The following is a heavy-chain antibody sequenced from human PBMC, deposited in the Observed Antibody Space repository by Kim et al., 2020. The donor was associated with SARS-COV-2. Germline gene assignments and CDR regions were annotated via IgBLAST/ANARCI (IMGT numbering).Heavy chain of an antibody. CDR2: ITSGSSYT. V-gene: IGHV3-21*01. CDR1: GFTFSSYS. J-gene: IGHJ4*02. Sequence: GGSLRLSCAASGFTFSSYSMNWVRQAPGKGLEWVSSITSGSSYTYYADSVRGRFTISRDNAKNSLYLQMSSLRAEDTAVYYCARNQRQSDFWGQGTLVTV. D-gene: IGHD6-19*01. CDR3: ARNQRQSDF.